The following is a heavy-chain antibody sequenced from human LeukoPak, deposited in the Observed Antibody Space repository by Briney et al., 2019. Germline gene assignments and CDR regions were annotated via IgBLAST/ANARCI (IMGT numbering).Heavy chain of an antibody. Sequence: SVKVSCKASGGTFSSYAISWVRQAPGQGLEWMGGIIPIFGTANYAQKSQGRVTITADESTSTAYMELSSLRSEDTAVYYCARDLRYSNYHNTIKSYYYYYGMDVWGQGTTVTVSS. CDR1: GGTFSSYA. CDR2: IIPIFGTA. CDR3: ARDLRYSNYHNTIKSYYYYYGMDV. V-gene: IGHV1-69*13. D-gene: IGHD4-11*01. J-gene: IGHJ6*02.